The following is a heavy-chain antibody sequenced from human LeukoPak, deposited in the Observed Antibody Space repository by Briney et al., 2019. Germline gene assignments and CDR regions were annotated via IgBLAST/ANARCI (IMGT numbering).Heavy chain of an antibody. D-gene: IGHD3-3*01. CDR2: ISYDGSNK. V-gene: IGHV3-30*03. J-gene: IGHJ4*02. CDR3: ASSQNYDFWSGYYKINY. CDR1: GFTFSSYG. Sequence: PGGSLRLSCAASGFTFSSYGMHWVRQAPGKGLEWVAVISYDGSNKYYADSVKGRFTISRDNSKNTLYLQMNSLRAEDTAVYYCASSQNYDFWSGYYKINYWGQGTLVTVSS.